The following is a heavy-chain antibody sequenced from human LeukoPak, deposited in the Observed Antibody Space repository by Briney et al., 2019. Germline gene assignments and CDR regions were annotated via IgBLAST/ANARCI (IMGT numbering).Heavy chain of an antibody. CDR1: GFTFSSYG. J-gene: IGHJ4*01. CDR3: AKGLEWELPFDY. CDR2: ISYDGSNK. D-gene: IGHD1-26*01. Sequence: PGGSLRLSCAASGFTFSSYGMHWVRQAPGKGLEWVAVISYDGSNKYYADSVKGRFTIPRDNSKNTLYLQMNSLRAEDTAVYYCAKGLEWELPFDYWGHGTLVTVSS. V-gene: IGHV3-30*18.